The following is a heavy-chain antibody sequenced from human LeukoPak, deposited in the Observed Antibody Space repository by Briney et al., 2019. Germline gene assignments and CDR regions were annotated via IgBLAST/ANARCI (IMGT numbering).Heavy chain of an antibody. V-gene: IGHV3-7*01. J-gene: IGHJ4*02. Sequence: GGSLRLSCAASGFTLNTYWMSWVRQAPGKGLEWVANKKQDGSEKYYVDSVKGRFTISRDNAKNSLYLQMNSLRVEDTAVYYCARGGGDFWSGYYPSWFDYWGQGTLVTVSS. CDR1: GFTLNTYW. CDR3: ARGGGDFWSGYYPSWFDY. D-gene: IGHD3-3*01. CDR2: KKQDGSEK.